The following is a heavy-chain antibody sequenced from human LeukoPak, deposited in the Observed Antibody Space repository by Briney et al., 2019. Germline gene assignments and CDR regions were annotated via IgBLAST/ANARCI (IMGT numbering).Heavy chain of an antibody. D-gene: IGHD3-22*01. CDR3: TGSYYYEYFQH. CDR2: ISGNGGST. J-gene: IGHJ1*01. V-gene: IGHV3-23*01. CDR1: GLTFSSYA. Sequence: PGGSLRLSCAASGLTFSSYAMNWVRQAPGKGLEWVSVISGNGGSTYCADSVRGRFTISRDNSKSTLYLQMSSLRAEDTALYYCTGSYYYEYFQHWGQGTLVTVSS.